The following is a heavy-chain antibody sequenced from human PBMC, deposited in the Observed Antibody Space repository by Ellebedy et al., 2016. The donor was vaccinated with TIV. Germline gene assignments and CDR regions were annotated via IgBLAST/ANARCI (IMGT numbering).Heavy chain of an antibody. Sequence: GESLKISCAASGFIFDDYAMHWIRQPPGKGLEWVSSISSSSSHIYYADSVKGRFTISRDNAKNSLYLQMNSLRAEDTAVYYCAKRVTMLREVITYYHYAMDVWGQGTTVTVSS. CDR2: ISSSSSHI. D-gene: IGHD3-10*01. V-gene: IGHV3-21*04. CDR3: AKRVTMLREVITYYHYAMDV. J-gene: IGHJ6*02. CDR1: GFIFDDYA.